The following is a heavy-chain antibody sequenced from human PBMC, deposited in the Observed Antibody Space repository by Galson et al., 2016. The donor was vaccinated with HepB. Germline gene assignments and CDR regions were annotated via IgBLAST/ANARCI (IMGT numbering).Heavy chain of an antibody. V-gene: IGHV3-23*01. CDR2: ISGSGVSS. CDR1: GLNFNNYA. D-gene: IGHD6-19*01. Sequence: SLRLSCAASGLNFNNYAMTWVRQAPGKGLEWVSSISGSGVSSYLADSVKGRFTISRDNTYNTLSLQMNNLREEDTARYFCVYSAGWSPFRSWGQGTQVTVSS. J-gene: IGHJ5*02. CDR3: VYSAGWSPFRS.